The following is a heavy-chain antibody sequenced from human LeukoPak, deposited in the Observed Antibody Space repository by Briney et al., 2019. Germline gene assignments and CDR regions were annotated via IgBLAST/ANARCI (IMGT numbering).Heavy chain of an antibody. V-gene: IGHV4-59*01. CDR2: IYYSGST. Sequence: SETLSLTCTVSGGSISSYYWSWIRQPPGKGLEWIGYIYYSGSTNYNPSLKSRVTISVDTSKNQFSPKLSSVTAADTAVYYCASIAARKIDYWGQGTLVTVSS. CDR1: GGSISSYY. CDR3: ASIAARKIDY. D-gene: IGHD6-6*01. J-gene: IGHJ4*02.